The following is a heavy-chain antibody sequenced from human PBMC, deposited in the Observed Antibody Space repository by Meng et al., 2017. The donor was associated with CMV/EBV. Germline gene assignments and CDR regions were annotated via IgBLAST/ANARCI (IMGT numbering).Heavy chain of an antibody. J-gene: IGHJ4*02. CDR1: GFTFSDYY. D-gene: IGHD3-10*01. V-gene: IGHV3-11*01. CDR2: ISSSGSTI. Sequence: LSLTCAASGFTFSDYYMSWIRQPPGKGLEWVSYISSSGSTIYYADSVKGRFTISRDNAKNSLYLQMNSLRAEDTAVYYCASSMVRGVTDWGQGTLVTVSS. CDR3: ASSMVRGVTD.